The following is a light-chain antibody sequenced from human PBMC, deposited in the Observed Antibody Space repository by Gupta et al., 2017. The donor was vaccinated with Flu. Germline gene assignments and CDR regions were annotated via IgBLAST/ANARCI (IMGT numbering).Light chain of an antibody. CDR2: DTS. CDR1: QTIGNF. CDR3: QLSSA. J-gene: IGKJ4*01. V-gene: IGKV3-11*01. Sequence: VLTQSPATLSLSPGERATLSCSASQTIGNFLAWYQQKPGQAPSLLTYDTSNRANGIPARVSGSGSGTDFILTISSLEPEDFAVYYCQLSSAFGGGTKVEIK.